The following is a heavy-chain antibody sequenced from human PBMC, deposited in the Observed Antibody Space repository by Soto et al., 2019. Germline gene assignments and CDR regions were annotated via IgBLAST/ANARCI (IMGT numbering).Heavy chain of an antibody. CDR3: ARDQAAAIDY. Sequence: QVQLVQSGAEXXXXXXXVKVSCKASGYTFTSYGISWVRQAPGQGLEWMGWISAYNGNTNYAQKLQGRVTMTTDTSTSTAYMELRSLRSDDTAVYYCARDQAAAIDYWGQGTLVTVSS. J-gene: IGHJ4*02. CDR2: ISAYNGNT. CDR1: GYTFTSYG. D-gene: IGHD6-13*01. V-gene: IGHV1-18*01.